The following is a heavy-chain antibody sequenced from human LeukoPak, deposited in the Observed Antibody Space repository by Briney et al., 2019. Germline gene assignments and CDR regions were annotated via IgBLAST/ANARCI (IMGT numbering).Heavy chain of an antibody. CDR3: ARHFRVLLWFGNTGGIFDY. Sequence: PSETLSLTCTVSSGSISTSNYYWGWVRQPPGKALEWIGNIFYSGSTYYSPSLKSRITISLDTSRNQFSLKLNSVTAADTAVYYCARHFRVLLWFGNTGGIFDYWGQGTLVTVSS. V-gene: IGHV4-39*01. CDR2: IFYSGST. CDR1: SGSISTSNYY. D-gene: IGHD3-10*01. J-gene: IGHJ4*02.